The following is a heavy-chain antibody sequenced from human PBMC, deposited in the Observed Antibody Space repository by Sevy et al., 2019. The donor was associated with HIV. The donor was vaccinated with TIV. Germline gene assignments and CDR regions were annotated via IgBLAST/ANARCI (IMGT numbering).Heavy chain of an antibody. V-gene: IGHV3-23*01. CDR2: ISGSGGST. CDR3: VKALWFGELYGYFDY. D-gene: IGHD3-10*01. J-gene: IGHJ4*02. CDR1: GFTFSSYA. Sequence: GGSLRLSCAASGFTFSSYAMSWVRQAPGKGLEWVSAISGSGGSTYYADSVKGRFTISRDNSKNTLYLQMNSLRAEDTAVYYCVKALWFGELYGYFDYWGQGTLVTVSS.